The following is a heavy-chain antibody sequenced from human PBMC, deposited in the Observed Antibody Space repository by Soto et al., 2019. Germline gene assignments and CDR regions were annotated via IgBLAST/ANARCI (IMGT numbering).Heavy chain of an antibody. CDR3: ATFVGATTVTRGSPRDY. D-gene: IGHD4-4*01. CDR1: GGSFSGYH. CDR2: LNPSGSI. V-gene: IGHV4-34*01. J-gene: IGHJ4*02. Sequence: VQLQQWGAGLLKPSETLSLNCAVYGGSFSGYHWSWFRQPPGKGLEWIGELNPSGSINYIPSLKSRVTISVDTSKNQFSLNLSSVTAADTAVYYCATFVGATTVTRGSPRDYWGQGTLVTVSS.